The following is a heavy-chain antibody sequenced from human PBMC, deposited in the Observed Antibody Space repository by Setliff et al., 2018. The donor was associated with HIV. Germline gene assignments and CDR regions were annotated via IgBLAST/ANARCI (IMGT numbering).Heavy chain of an antibody. Sequence: SETLSLTCTVSGVSSSSHYWSWIRQPPGKGLEWIGYSYYSGSTNYNPSLESRVTISVDTSKNQFSLKLSSVTAADTAVYYCARAIGMGGYFDYWGQGTLVTVSS. CDR3: ARAIGMGGYFDY. CDR2: SYYSGST. CDR1: GVSSSSHY. V-gene: IGHV4-59*11. J-gene: IGHJ4*02. D-gene: IGHD1-1*01.